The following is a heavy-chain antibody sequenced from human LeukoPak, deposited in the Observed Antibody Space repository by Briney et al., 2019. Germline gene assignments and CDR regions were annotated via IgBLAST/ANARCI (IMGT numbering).Heavy chain of an antibody. D-gene: IGHD3-10*02. CDR1: GFTFTSSA. J-gene: IGHJ4*02. CDR2: VGSTGGTT. Sequence: GGSLRLSCVAFGFTFTSSAMTWVRQAPGKGLEWVSVVGSTGGTTYYADSVKGRFTISRDNAKNTMILQMNNLRVEDTAVYYCAAVPGIIIAGYFASWGRGTLVAVSA. CDR3: AAVPGIIIAGYFAS. V-gene: IGHV3-23*01.